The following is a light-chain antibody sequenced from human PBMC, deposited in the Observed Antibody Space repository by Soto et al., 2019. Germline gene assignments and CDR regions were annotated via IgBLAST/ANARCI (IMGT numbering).Light chain of an antibody. V-gene: IGKV3-20*01. CDR1: QSVSNNY. Sequence: EVVLTQSPGTLSLSPGERATLSCRASQSVSNNYLAWYQQKPGQAPRLVIFGSSDRATGIPDRFSGSGSGTDFTLTISRLEPEGFAVYYCQQYGSSPPYTFGQGTKLEIK. CDR3: QQYGSSPPYT. CDR2: GSS. J-gene: IGKJ2*01.